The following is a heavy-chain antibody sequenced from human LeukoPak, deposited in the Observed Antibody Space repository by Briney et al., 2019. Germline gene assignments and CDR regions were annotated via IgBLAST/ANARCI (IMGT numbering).Heavy chain of an antibody. V-gene: IGHV4-61*02. CDR2: IYTSGST. CDR3: ARGVTDLDY. CDR1: GGSISSGSYY. Sequence: SETLSLTCTVSGGSISSGSYYWSWIRQPAGKGLEWIGRIYTSGSTNYNPSLMSRVTISVDTSKNQFSLKLSSVTAADTAVYYCARGVTDLDYWGQGTLVTVSS. J-gene: IGHJ4*02. D-gene: IGHD5-18*01.